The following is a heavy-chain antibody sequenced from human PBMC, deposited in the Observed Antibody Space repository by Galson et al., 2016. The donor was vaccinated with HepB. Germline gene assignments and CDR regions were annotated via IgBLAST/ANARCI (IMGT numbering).Heavy chain of an antibody. CDR2: IGGSDTGT. CDR3: AKDRGGRVDTGTLDY. Sequence: SLRLSCAASGITFSNYAMHWVRQAPGEGLEWVSGIGGSDTGTYYADSVRGRFTISRDNSKNTLYLQMNSLRAGDAAVYCCAKDRGGRVDTGTLDYWGQGTLVTVSS. CDR1: GITFSNYA. D-gene: IGHD5-18*01. J-gene: IGHJ4*02. V-gene: IGHV3-23*01.